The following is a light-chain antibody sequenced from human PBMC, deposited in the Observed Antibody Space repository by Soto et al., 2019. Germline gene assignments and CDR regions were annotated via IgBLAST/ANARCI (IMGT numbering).Light chain of an antibody. CDR3: CSYAGSSIVV. V-gene: IGLV2-23*02. Sequence: QSALTQPDSVSGSPGQSITISCTGTSRDVGSYNLVSWYQQHPGKAPKLMIYEVSKRPSGVSNRFSGSKSGNTASLTISGLQAEDEADYYCCSYAGSSIVVFGGGTKLTVL. J-gene: IGLJ2*01. CDR1: SRDVGSYNL. CDR2: EVS.